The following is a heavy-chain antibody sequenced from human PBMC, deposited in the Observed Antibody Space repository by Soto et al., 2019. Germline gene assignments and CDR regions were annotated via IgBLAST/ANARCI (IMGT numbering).Heavy chain of an antibody. Sequence: PGGSLRLSCAASGFIFSSYAMTWVRQAPGKGLEWVSSISASGGSTYYADSVKGRFTISRDNSKNTLHLQMNSPRAEDTAVYYCAKDKGDSSGWYGIERWFDPSGQGTLVTVSS. V-gene: IGHV3-23*01. CDR1: GFIFSSYA. CDR3: AKDKGDSSGWYGIERWFDP. D-gene: IGHD6-19*01. CDR2: ISASGGST. J-gene: IGHJ5*02.